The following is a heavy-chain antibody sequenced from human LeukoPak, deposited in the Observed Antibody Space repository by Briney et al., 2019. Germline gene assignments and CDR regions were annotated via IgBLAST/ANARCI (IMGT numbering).Heavy chain of an antibody. CDR1: GFTFGDYA. D-gene: IGHD3-3*01. J-gene: IGHJ4*02. CDR2: IRSKAYGGIT. CDR3: SRLRGDDFWSGYFHVLDY. Sequence: GGSLRLSCSASGFTFGDYAMTWVRQAPGKGLEWVGFIRSKAYGGITEYAASVKGRFTISRDDSRSIAYVQMNSLKTGGTAVYFCSRLRGDDFWSGYFHVLDYWGQGSLVTVSS. V-gene: IGHV3-49*04.